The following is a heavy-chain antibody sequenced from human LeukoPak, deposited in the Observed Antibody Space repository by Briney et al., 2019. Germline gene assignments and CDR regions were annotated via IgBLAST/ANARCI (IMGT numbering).Heavy chain of an antibody. J-gene: IGHJ6*03. CDR3: ARPARYYYYYMDV. CDR1: GGSISSYY. CDR2: IYYSGST. Sequence: PSETLSLTCTVSGGSISSYYWSWIRQPPGKGLEWIGYIYYSGSTNYNPSLKSRVTISVDTSKNQFSLKLSPVTAADTAVYYCARPARYYYYYMDVWGKGTTVTVSS. V-gene: IGHV4-59*08.